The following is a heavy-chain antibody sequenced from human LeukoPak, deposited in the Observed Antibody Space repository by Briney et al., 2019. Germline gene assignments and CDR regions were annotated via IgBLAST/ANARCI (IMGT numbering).Heavy chain of an antibody. D-gene: IGHD3-10*01. CDR1: GFTFSNYG. V-gene: IGHV3-30*18. Sequence: SGGSLRLSCAAYGFTFSNYGMHWVRQAPGKGLEWVAVISYDGRNKYYADSVKGRFTISRDNSKNTLYLQMNSLRAEDTAVYYCAKDRGNAFDIWGQGTMVTVSS. CDR2: ISYDGRNK. CDR3: AKDRGNAFDI. J-gene: IGHJ3*02.